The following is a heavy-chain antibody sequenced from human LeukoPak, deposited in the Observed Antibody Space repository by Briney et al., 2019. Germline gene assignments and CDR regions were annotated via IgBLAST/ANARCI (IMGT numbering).Heavy chain of an antibody. J-gene: IGHJ4*02. D-gene: IGHD3-10*01. V-gene: IGHV3-30-3*01. Sequence: GGSLRLSCAASGFTFSSYAMHWVRQAPGKGLEWVAVISYDGSNKYYADSVKGRFTISRDNSKNTLYLQMNSLRAEDTVVYYCARFNYYGSGSYYALDYWGQGTLVTVSS. CDR1: GFTFSSYA. CDR3: ARFNYYGSGSYYALDY. CDR2: ISYDGSNK.